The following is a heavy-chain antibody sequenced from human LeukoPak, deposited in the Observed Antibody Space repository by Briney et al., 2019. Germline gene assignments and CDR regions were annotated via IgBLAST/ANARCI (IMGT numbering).Heavy chain of an antibody. CDR2: ISYDGSNK. V-gene: IGHV3-30-3*01. Sequence: GGSLRLSCAASGFTFSSYAMHWVRQAPGKGLEWVAVISYDGSNKYYADSVKGRFTISRDNSKNTLYLQMNSLRAEDTAVYYCARGRYFLTVTTGFASNYFDYWGQGTLVTVSS. J-gene: IGHJ4*02. D-gene: IGHD4-17*01. CDR3: ARGRYFLTVTTGFASNYFDY. CDR1: GFTFSSYA.